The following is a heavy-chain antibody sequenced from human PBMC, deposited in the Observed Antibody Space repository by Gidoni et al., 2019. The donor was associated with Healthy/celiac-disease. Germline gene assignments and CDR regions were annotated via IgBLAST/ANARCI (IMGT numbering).Heavy chain of an antibody. D-gene: IGHD2-15*01. V-gene: IGHV3-23*01. CDR3: AKDGEDIVVVVAALLPFDY. CDR2: ISGSGGST. CDR1: GCTFSSDA. Sequence: EVQLLESGGGWVPPGGSRRLSCAAAGCTFSSDALSWVRQAPGKGLEGVSAISGSGGSTYYADSVKGRFTISRDNSKNTLYLQMNSLRAEDTAVYYCAKDGEDIVVVVAALLPFDYWGQGTLVTVSS. J-gene: IGHJ4*02.